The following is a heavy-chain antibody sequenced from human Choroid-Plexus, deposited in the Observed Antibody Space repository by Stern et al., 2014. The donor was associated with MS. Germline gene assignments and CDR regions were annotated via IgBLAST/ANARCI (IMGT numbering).Heavy chain of an antibody. CDR3: AKDRQYLTYFFDH. J-gene: IGHJ5*02. CDR2: VSYDGSNK. Sequence: VQLVASGGGVVQPGRPLRLSCVASGFTFGSCAMHWVRQAPGKGLEWVAGVSYDGSNKYYADSVKGRFTISRDNSQNTRYMQMSSLRPEDTAVYYCAKDRQYLTYFFDHWGQGSLVTVSS. D-gene: IGHD2/OR15-2a*01. CDR1: GFTFGSCA. V-gene: IGHV3-30*18.